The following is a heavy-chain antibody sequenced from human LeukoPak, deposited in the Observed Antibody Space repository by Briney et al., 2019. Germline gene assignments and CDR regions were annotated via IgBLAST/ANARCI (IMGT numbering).Heavy chain of an antibody. CDR2: IYTSGST. D-gene: IGHD2-2*01. CDR3: ARLYCSSTSCFNWFDP. J-gene: IGHJ5*02. CDR1: GGSFSGYY. V-gene: IGHV4-59*10. Sequence: SETLSLTCAVYGGSFSGYYWSWIRQPAGKGLEWIGRIYTSGSTNYNPSLKSRVTMSVDTSKNQFSLKLSSVTAADTAVYYCARLYCSSTSCFNWFDPWGQGTLVTVSS.